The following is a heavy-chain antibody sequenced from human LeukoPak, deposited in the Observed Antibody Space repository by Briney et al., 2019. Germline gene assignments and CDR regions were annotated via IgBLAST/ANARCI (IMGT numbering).Heavy chain of an antibody. D-gene: IGHD2-2*01. Sequence: GGSLRLSCAASGFTFSSYSMNGFRQAPGKGLEGGSYISSSSSTIYYADSVKGRFTISRDNAKNSLYLQMNSLRAEDTALYYCARVVPAAGASYYYYMDVWGKGTTVTVSS. V-gene: IGHV3-48*01. CDR1: GFTFSSYS. CDR2: ISSSSSTI. J-gene: IGHJ6*03. CDR3: ARVVPAAGASYYYYMDV.